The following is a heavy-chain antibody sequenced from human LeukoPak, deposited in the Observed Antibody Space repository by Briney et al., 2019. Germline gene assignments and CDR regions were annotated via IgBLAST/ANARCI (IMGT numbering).Heavy chain of an antibody. D-gene: IGHD5-12*01. CDR2: IYYSGST. CDR3: AREYSGYDVDDYYYYYMDV. J-gene: IGHJ6*03. Sequence: PSETLSLTCTVSGGSISSYYWSWIRQPPGKGLEWIGYIYYSGSTNYNPSLKSRVTISVDTSKNQFSLKLSSVTAADTAVYYCAREYSGYDVDDYYYYYMDVWGKGTTVTISS. V-gene: IGHV4-59*01. CDR1: GGSISSYY.